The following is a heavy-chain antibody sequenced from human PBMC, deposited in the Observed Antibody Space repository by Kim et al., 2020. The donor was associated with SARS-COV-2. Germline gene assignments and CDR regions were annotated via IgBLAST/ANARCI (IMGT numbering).Heavy chain of an antibody. CDR3: ATSYSSSWYDY. V-gene: IGHV1-3*01. D-gene: IGHD6-13*01. J-gene: IGHJ4*02. Sequence: TKYSQKFQGRVTITRDTSASTAYMELSSLTSQDTAVYYCATSYSSSWYDYWGQGTLVTVSS. CDR2: T.